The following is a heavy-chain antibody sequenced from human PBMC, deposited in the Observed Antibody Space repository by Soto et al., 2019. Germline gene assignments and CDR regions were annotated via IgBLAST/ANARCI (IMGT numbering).Heavy chain of an antibody. Sequence: SETLSLICTVSGASISGFCWSWIRKSAGKGLEWIGRIYATGTTDYNPSLKSRVMMSVDTSKKQFSLKLRSVTAADTAVYYCVRDGTKTLRDWFDPWGQGISVTVSS. V-gene: IGHV4-4*07. J-gene: IGHJ5*02. CDR1: GASISGFC. D-gene: IGHD1-1*01. CDR3: VRDGTKTLRDWFDP. CDR2: IYATGTT.